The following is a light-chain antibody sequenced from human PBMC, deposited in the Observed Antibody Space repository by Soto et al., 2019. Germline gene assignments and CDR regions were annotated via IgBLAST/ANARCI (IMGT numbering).Light chain of an antibody. Sequence: QLVLTQPPSASGTPGQRVTISCSGSSSNIGSNTVNWYQQLPGTAPKLIIYSNNQRPSGVPDRFSGSKSGTSASLAISGLQSEDEADYYCAAWDDSLNGGVFGGGTKVTVL. V-gene: IGLV1-44*01. CDR2: SNN. J-gene: IGLJ3*02. CDR3: AAWDDSLNGGV. CDR1: SSNIGSNT.